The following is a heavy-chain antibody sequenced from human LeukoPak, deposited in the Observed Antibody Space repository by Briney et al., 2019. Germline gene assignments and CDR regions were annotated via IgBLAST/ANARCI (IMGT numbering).Heavy chain of an antibody. D-gene: IGHD2-2*02. CDR2: LNHSGST. J-gene: IGHJ6*03. V-gene: IGHV4-34*01. Sequence: SETLSLTCAVYGGSFRGYYWSWLRQPPGKAVEWRGELNHSGSTNYNPSLKSRVTISVDTSKNQFSLKLSSVTAADTAVYYCASLDCSSTSCYTYYYYYMDVWGKGTTVTVSS. CDR3: ASLDCSSTSCYTYYYYYMDV. CDR1: GGSFRGYY.